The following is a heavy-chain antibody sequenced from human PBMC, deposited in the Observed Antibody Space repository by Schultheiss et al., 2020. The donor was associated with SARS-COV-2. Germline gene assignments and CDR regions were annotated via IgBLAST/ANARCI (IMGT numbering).Heavy chain of an antibody. CDR2: ISYDGSNK. V-gene: IGHV3-30*18. D-gene: IGHD1-26*01. J-gene: IGHJ6*02. CDR1: GFTFSSYG. CDR3: AKDSGTYSYYYYGMDV. Sequence: GGSLRLSCAASGFTFSSYGMHWVRQAPGKGLEWVAVISYDGSNKYYADSVKGRFTISRDNAKNSLYLQMNSLRAEDTALYFCAKDSGTYSYYYYGMDVWGQGATVTVSS.